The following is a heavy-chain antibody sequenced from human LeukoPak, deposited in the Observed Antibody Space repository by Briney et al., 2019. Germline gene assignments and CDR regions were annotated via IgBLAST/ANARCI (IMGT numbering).Heavy chain of an antibody. Sequence: PGGSLRLPCAASGLTLSNYWTHWVRQAPGKGLEWVSHISSDGSITTYADSVKGRFTISRDNSKNTVYLQMNSLRVEDTAVYFCARPYCSGGACYFPPDYWGQGTLVTVSS. J-gene: IGHJ4*02. D-gene: IGHD2-15*01. CDR2: ISSDGSIT. V-gene: IGHV3-74*01. CDR1: GLTLSNYW. CDR3: ARPYCSGGACYFPPDY.